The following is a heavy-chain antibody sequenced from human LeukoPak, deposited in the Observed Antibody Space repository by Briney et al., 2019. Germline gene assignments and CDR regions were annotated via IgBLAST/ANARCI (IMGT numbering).Heavy chain of an antibody. CDR3: AIRSYYSAVGPNWFDP. CDR2: IIPIFGTA. CDR1: GGTFTIYA. D-gene: IGHD1-26*01. J-gene: IGHJ5*02. V-gene: IGHV1-69*13. Sequence: ASVTVSCTAFGGTFTIYAISWVRQAPGQGLEWMGGIIPIFGTANYAQKFQGRVTITADESTSTAYMELSSLRSEDTAVYYCAIRSYYSAVGPNWFDPWGQGTLVTVSS.